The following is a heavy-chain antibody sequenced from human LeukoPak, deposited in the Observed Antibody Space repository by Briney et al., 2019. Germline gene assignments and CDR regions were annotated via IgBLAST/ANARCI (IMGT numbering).Heavy chain of an antibody. D-gene: IGHD3-10*01. V-gene: IGHV4-59*12. CDR1: GGSFSGYY. CDR2: IYYSGST. J-gene: IGHJ4*02. Sequence: SETLSLTCAVYGGSFSGYYWSWIRQPPGKGLEWIGYIYYSGSTNYNPSLKSRVTISVDTSKNQFSLKLSSVTAADTAVYYCARVTGYFDSWGQGTLVTVSS. CDR3: ARVTGYFDS.